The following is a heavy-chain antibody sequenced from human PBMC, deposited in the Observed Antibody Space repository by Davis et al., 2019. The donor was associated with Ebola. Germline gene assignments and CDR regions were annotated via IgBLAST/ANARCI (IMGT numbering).Heavy chain of an antibody. V-gene: IGHV3-23*01. D-gene: IGHD1-1*01. Sequence: PGGSLRLSCETSGFIFRNYVMSWVRQAPGKGLEWVSAISGSGGSTYYADSVKGRFTISRDNSKNTLYLQMNSLRAEDTAVYYCARYNWNDGSLDYWGQGTLVTVSS. CDR1: GFIFRNYV. J-gene: IGHJ4*02. CDR2: ISGSGGST. CDR3: ARYNWNDGSLDY.